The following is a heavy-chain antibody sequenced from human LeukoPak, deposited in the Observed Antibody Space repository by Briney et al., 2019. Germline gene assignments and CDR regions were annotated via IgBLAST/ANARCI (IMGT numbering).Heavy chain of an antibody. D-gene: IGHD2-2*02. CDR2: INHSGST. CDR3: ASRYFCSSTSCYTFDY. J-gene: IGHJ4*02. Sequence: SETLSLTCAVYGGPFNGYYWNWIRQSPGKGLEWIGEINHSGSTNYNPSLKSRVTISVDTSKNQFSLKLDSVTAADTAVYYCASRYFCSSTSCYTFDYWGQGTLVTVSS. CDR1: GGPFNGYY. V-gene: IGHV4-34*01.